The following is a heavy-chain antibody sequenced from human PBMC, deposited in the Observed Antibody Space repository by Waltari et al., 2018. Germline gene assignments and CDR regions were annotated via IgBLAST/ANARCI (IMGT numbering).Heavy chain of an antibody. J-gene: IGHJ4*02. D-gene: IGHD2-15*01. CDR3: AFRLLEAFDY. CDR1: GFTFSSYA. V-gene: IGHV3-23*01. CDR2: ISGSCGST. Sequence: EVQLLESGGGLVQPGGSLRLSCAASGFTFSSYAMSWVRQAPGKGLEWVSAISGSCGSTDDADSVKGRFTISRDNSKNTLYLQMNSLRAEDTAVYYCAFRLLEAFDYWGQGTLVTVSS.